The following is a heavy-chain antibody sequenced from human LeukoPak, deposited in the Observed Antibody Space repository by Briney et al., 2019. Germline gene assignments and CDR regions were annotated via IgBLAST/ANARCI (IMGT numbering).Heavy chain of an antibody. Sequence: GGSLRLSCAASGFIFSSYWMAWVRQAPGKGLEWVANIKEDGSDKNYVESLKGRFTISRDNAKNSLYLQMNSLRAEDTAVYYCARGGRSGSYIDYWGQGTLVTVSS. CDR3: ARGGRSGSYIDY. CDR1: GFIFSSYW. CDR2: IKEDGSDK. V-gene: IGHV3-7*01. J-gene: IGHJ4*02. D-gene: IGHD3-10*01.